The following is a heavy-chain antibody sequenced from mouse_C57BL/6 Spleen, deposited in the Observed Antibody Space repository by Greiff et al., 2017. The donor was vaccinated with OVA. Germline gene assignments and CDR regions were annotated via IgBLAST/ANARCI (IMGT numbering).Heavy chain of an antibody. J-gene: IGHJ2*01. CDR2: INPNTGGT. D-gene: IGHD2-4*01. CDR3: ARGDYDGY. Sequence: VQLQQSGPELVKPGASVKISCKASGYTFTDYYMNWVKQSHGKSLEWIGDINPNTGGTSYNQKFKGKATLSVDKSSSTAYMELRSLTSEDSAVYYCARGDYDGYWGQGTTLTVSS. V-gene: IGHV1-26*01. CDR1: GYTFTDYY.